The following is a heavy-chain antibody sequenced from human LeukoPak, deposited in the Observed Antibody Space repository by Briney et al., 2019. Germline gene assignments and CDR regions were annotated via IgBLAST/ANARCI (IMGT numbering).Heavy chain of an antibody. D-gene: IGHD2-15*01. J-gene: IGHJ6*03. CDR3: ARFLAGTPYFHFYYYMDV. V-gene: IGHV4-39*01. Sequence: SETLSLTCTVSGGSMSNSSYYWGCIRHPPGKGLEWIVSIYYTGSTYYNPSFKSRITLSVHTSKSQFSLKVISVTAAHTAVYYGARFLAGTPYFHFYYYMDVWGKGTTVTISS. CDR1: GGSMSNSSYY. CDR2: IYYTGST.